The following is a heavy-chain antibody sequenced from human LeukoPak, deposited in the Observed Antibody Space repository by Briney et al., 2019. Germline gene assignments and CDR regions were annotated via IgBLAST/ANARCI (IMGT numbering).Heavy chain of an antibody. D-gene: IGHD4-17*01. V-gene: IGHV3-11*04. CDR3: ARDLATVTTTEY. J-gene: IGHJ4*02. Sequence: GGSLRLSCAASGFTFSDYYMNWIRQAPGKELQWVSPISSSGKTVYYADSVKGRFTISRDNAENSLFLQMNSLRAEDTAVYYCARDLATVTTTEYWGQGTLVTVSS. CDR1: GFTFSDYY. CDR2: ISSSGKTV.